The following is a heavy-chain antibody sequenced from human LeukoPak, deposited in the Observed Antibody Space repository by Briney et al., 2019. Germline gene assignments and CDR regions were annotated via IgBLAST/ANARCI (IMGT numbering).Heavy chain of an antibody. CDR1: GGSISSYY. CDR2: IYTSGST. J-gene: IGHJ5*02. V-gene: IGHV4-4*07. CDR3: ARNPCSSTSCYSSWFDP. D-gene: IGHD2-2*01. Sequence: SETLSLTCTVPGGSISSYYWSWIRQPAGKGLEWIGRIYTSGSTNYNPSLKSRVTMSVDTSKNQFSLKLSSVTAADTAVYYCARNPCSSTSCYSSWFDPWGQGTLVTVSS.